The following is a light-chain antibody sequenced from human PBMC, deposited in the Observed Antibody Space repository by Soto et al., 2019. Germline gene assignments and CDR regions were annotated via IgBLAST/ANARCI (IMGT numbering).Light chain of an antibody. CDR2: SNN. Sequence: QSVLTQPPSESGTPGQRVTISCSGSSSNIGSNTVTWYQQLPGTAPKLLIYSNNQRPSGVPDRFSGSKSGTSASLAISGPQSEDEADYYCAAWDDSLSYVFGTGTKVTVL. CDR1: SSNIGSNT. CDR3: AAWDDSLSYV. V-gene: IGLV1-44*01. J-gene: IGLJ1*01.